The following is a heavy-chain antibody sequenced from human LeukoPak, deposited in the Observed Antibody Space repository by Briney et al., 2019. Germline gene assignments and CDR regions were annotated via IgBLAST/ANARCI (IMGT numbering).Heavy chain of an antibody. CDR3: ARESQYYDDSSGYYYPFDY. CDR2: IYTSGST. V-gene: IGHV4-4*07. J-gene: IGHJ4*02. D-gene: IGHD3-22*01. Sequence: SGTLSLTCTVSGGSISSYYWSWIRQPPGKGLEWIWRIYTSGSTNYNPSLKSRVTMSVDTSKNQFSLKLSSVTAADTAVYYCARESQYYDDSSGYYYPFDYWGQGTLVTVPS. CDR1: GGSISSYY.